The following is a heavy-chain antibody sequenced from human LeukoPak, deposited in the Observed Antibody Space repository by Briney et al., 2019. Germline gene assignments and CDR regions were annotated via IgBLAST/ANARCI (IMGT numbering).Heavy chain of an antibody. Sequence: SETLSLTCTVSGGSISSYYWSWIRQPPGKGLEWIGYIYYSGSTNYNPSLKSRVTISVDTSKNQFSLKLSSVTAEDTAVYYCAKEQNTVYYDSSGDYYGPLLGDYWGQGTLVTVSS. D-gene: IGHD3-22*01. J-gene: IGHJ4*02. CDR3: AKEQNTVYYDSSGDYYGPLLGDY. V-gene: IGHV4-59*12. CDR1: GGSISSYY. CDR2: IYYSGST.